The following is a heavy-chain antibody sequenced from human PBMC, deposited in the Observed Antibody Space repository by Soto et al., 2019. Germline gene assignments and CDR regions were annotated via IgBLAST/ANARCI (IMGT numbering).Heavy chain of an antibody. Sequence: SETLSLTCTVSGGSISSSSYHWGWIRQPPGKGLEWIGSIYYSGTTYYNPSLKSRVTISVDTSKNQFSLKLSSVTAADTAVYYCARSISVAMDFWGQGSLVTVSS. V-gene: IGHV4-39*01. CDR3: ARSISVAMDF. CDR2: IYYSGTT. J-gene: IGHJ4*02. CDR1: GGSISSSSYH. D-gene: IGHD6-19*01.